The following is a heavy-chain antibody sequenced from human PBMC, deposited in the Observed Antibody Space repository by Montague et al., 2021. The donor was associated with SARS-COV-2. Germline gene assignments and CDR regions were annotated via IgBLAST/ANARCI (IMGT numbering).Heavy chain of an antibody. D-gene: IGHD2-21*01. Sequence: LSLTCTVSGASISSPSHYWDWIRQPPGKGLEWISYISSSGGGSTKHYTDSVKGRFTISRDNAKNSLYLQMDSLRVEDTAIYYCARDRDWDDWCGMDVWGQGTTVTVSS. CDR2: ISSSGGGSTK. J-gene: IGHJ6*02. CDR3: ARDRDWDDWCGMDV. V-gene: IGHV3-48*03. CDR1: GASISSPSHY.